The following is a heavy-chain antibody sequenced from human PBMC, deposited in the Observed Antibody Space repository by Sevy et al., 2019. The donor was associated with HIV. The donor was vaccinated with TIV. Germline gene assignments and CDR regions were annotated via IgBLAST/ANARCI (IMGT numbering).Heavy chain of an antibody. J-gene: IGHJ1*01. CDR3: AREEWRYCSGGSCSEYFQH. CDR2: IYSGGST. CDR1: GFTVSSNY. V-gene: IGHV3-53*01. D-gene: IGHD2-15*01. Sequence: GGSLRLSCAASGFTVSSNYMSWVRQAPGKGLEWVSVIYSGGSTYYADSAKGRFTISRDNSKNTLYLQMNSLRAEDTAVYYCAREEWRYCSGGSCSEYFQHWGQGTLVTVSS.